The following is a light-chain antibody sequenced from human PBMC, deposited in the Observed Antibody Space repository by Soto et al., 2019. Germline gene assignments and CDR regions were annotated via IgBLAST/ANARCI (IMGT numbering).Light chain of an antibody. CDR3: QQTYSTPPNT. V-gene: IGKV1-39*01. J-gene: IGKJ2*01. CDR2: AAS. CDR1: QSISRN. Sequence: DIQMTQSPSSLSASVGDRVTITCRASQSISRNSNWYQQKPGKAPKLLIYAASSLQSGVPLRFSGSGSGTDFTLTISSLQPEDFANYYCQQTYSTPPNTFGQGTKLEIK.